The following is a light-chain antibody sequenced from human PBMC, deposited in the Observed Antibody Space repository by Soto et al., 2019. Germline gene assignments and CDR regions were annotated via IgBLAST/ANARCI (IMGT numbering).Light chain of an antibody. CDR2: AAS. V-gene: IGKV1-39*01. CDR3: QRSFSTPLT. CDR1: RSISSY. J-gene: IGKJ4*01. Sequence: DIQMTQSPSSLSASVGDRVTITCRASRSISSYLNWYQQKPGKAPKLLIYAASSLQSGVPSRFSGSGSGTDFTLTISSLQPEDFATYYCQRSFSTPLTFGGGTKVEIK.